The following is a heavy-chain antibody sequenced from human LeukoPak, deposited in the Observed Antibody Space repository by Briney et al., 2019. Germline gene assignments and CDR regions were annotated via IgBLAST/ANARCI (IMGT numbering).Heavy chain of an antibody. D-gene: IGHD6-13*01. CDR1: GGSISTYY. J-gene: IGHJ4*02. CDR3: ARRLAVTGRYYFDY. V-gene: IGHV4-59*01. CDR2: IYYSGTT. Sequence: SGTLSLTCTVSGGSISTYYWTWIRQPPGKGLEWIGYIYYSGTTNYNPSLKSRVTMSVDTSKNQFSLRLNSVTAADTAVYYCARRLAVTGRYYFDYWGPGTLVTVSS.